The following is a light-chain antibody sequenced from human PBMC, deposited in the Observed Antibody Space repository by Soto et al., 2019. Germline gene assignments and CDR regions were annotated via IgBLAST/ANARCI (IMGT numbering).Light chain of an antibody. V-gene: IGLV2-14*01. CDR3: SSYTSSSTRVV. J-gene: IGLJ2*01. CDR1: SSDVGRYNY. CDR2: DVN. Sequence: QSALTQPASVSGSPGQSITISCTGTSSDVGRYNYVSWYQQHPRKAPKLMIYDVNNRPSGVSNRFSGSKSGNTASLTISGLQAEDEADYYCSSYTSSSTRVVFGGGTKLTVL.